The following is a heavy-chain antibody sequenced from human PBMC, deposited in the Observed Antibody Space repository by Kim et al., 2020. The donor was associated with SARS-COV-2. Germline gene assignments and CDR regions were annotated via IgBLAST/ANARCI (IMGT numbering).Heavy chain of an antibody. Sequence: ASVKVSCKASGYTFTGYYMHWVRQAPGQGLEWMGWINPNSGGTNYAQKFQGRVTMTRDTSISTAYMELSRLRSDDTAVYYCARDSSWGVVAADFDYWGQGTLVTVSS. J-gene: IGHJ4*02. CDR3: ARDSSWGVVAADFDY. CDR2: INPNSGGT. CDR1: GYTFTGYY. D-gene: IGHD2-15*01. V-gene: IGHV1-2*02.